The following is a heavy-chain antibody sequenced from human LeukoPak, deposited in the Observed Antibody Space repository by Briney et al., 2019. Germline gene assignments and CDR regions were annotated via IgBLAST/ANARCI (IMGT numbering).Heavy chain of an antibody. CDR3: VRCGYSSGWYRN. V-gene: IGHV3-53*01. D-gene: IGHD6-19*01. Sequence: GGSLRLSCAASDFSFNTNYMNWVRQAPGKGLEWVSVILSGGATYYADSVKGRFTISRDNSKNTLYLQMNSLTVDDTAVYYCVRCGYSSGWYRNWGQGTLVTVSS. CDR2: ILSGGAT. J-gene: IGHJ4*02. CDR1: DFSFNTNY.